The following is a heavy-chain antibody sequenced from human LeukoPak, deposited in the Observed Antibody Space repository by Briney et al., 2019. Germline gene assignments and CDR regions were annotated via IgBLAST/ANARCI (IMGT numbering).Heavy chain of an antibody. CDR2: FDPEDGET. D-gene: IGHD4-17*01. Sequence: ASLKVSCKVSGYALTELSMHWVRHAPGKGLEWMGCFDPEDGETTYAQNLQSRVTMTEDTSTDIAYLELSSLRSEDTAVYYCATDTETRLALDYWGQGTLVTVSS. CDR1: GYALTELS. V-gene: IGHV1-24*01. CDR3: ATDTETRLALDY. J-gene: IGHJ4*02.